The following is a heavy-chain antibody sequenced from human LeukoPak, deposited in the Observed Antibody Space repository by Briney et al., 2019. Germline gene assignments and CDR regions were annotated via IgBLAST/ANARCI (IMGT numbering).Heavy chain of an antibody. CDR2: ISGSGGST. V-gene: IGHV3-23*01. J-gene: IGHJ4*02. CDR1: GVTFSSYG. Sequence: PGGSLRLSCAASGVTFSSYGMSWVRQAPGKGLEWISAISGSGGSTYYADSVTGRFTISRDNAKNSLSLQMNSLRAEDTAVYYCMREESESYPFDSWGQGTLVIVSS. D-gene: IGHD1-26*01. CDR3: MREESESYPFDS.